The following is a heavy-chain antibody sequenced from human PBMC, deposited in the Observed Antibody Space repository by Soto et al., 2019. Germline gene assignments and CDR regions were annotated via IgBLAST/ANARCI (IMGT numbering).Heavy chain of an antibody. J-gene: IGHJ4*02. V-gene: IGHV5-51*01. CDR2: IYPGDSDT. D-gene: IGHD3-3*01. Sequence: GESLKISCKGSGYSFTSYWIGWVRQMPGKGLEWMGIIYPGDSDTRYSPSFQGQVTISADKSISTAYLQWSSLKASDTAMYYCARLHSDEYYDFWSGYSYYFDYWGQGTLVTVSS. CDR1: GYSFTSYW. CDR3: ARLHSDEYYDFWSGYSYYFDY.